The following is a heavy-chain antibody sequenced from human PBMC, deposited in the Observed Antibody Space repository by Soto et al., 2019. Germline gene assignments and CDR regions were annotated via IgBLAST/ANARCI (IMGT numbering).Heavy chain of an antibody. CDR3: ARLTRGVYDSGRLWAKFAY. CDR1: GVSLSTNGMG. Sequence: QITVKESGLPLVKPTQTLTLTCTFSGVSLSTNGMGVGWIRQSPGKALEWLALGYWDDDKRYSPSLRSRVTITQATSKTQVDLTRTTMAAVDTATYFCARLTRGVYDSGRLWAKFAYWRQGTLVTVSS. CDR2: GYWDDDK. J-gene: IGHJ4*02. D-gene: IGHD5-12*01. V-gene: IGHV2-5*02.